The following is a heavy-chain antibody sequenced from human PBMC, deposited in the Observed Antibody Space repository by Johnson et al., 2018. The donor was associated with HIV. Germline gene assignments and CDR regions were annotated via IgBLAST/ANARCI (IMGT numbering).Heavy chain of an antibody. J-gene: IGHJ1*01. CDR3: AGGRNGLRWAM. Sequence: QVQLVESGGGVVQPGRSLRLSCLVAGFTFNNFAMQWVRQAPGKGLEWVAVISYDGSNKYYADSVKGRFTISRDNSKNTLYLQMNSLRAEDTAVYYCAGGRNGLRWAMWG. CDR1: GFTFNNFA. V-gene: IGHV3-30-3*01. CDR2: ISYDGSNK. D-gene: IGHD2-8*01.